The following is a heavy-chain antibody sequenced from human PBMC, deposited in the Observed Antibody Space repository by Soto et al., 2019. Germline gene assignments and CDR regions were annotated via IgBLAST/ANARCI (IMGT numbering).Heavy chain of an antibody. CDR2: IIPIFGTA. D-gene: IGHD5-12*01. J-gene: IGHJ6*02. V-gene: IGHV1-69*13. Sequence: ASVKVSCKASGGTFSSYAISWVRQAPGQGLEWMGGIIPIFGTANYAQKFQGRVTITADESTSTAYMELSSLRSEDTAVYYCARGARGYSGYGSSYYYYYYGMDVWGQGTKVTVSS. CDR1: GGTFSSYA. CDR3: ARGARGYSGYGSSYYYYYYGMDV.